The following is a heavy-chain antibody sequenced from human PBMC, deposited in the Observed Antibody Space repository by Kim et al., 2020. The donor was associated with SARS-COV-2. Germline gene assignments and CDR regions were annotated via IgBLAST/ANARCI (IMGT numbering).Heavy chain of an antibody. Sequence: SETLSLTCTVSGGSISSGGYYWSWIRQHPGKGLEWIGYIYYSGSTYYNPSLKSRVTISVDTSKNQFSLKLSSVTAADTAVYYCARDEPHYYGSGSYYNGLWGQGTLVTVSS. J-gene: IGHJ4*02. CDR2: IYYSGST. CDR3: ARDEPHYYGSGSYYNGL. D-gene: IGHD3-10*01. CDR1: GGSISSGGYY. V-gene: IGHV4-31*03.